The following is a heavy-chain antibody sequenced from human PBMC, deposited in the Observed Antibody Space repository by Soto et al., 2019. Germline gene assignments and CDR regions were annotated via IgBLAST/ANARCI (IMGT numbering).Heavy chain of an antibody. CDR2: ISAYNGNT. V-gene: IGHV1-18*01. Sequence: ASVKVYWKASGYTFTSYGISWVRQAPGQGLEWMGWISAYNGNTNYEQKLQGRVTMTTDTSTSTAYMELRSLRSDNTAVYYCAGDTMVRRVNWFGPWDKGTLGTVSS. J-gene: IGHJ5*02. D-gene: IGHD3-10*01. CDR1: GYTFTSYG. CDR3: AGDTMVRRVNWFGP.